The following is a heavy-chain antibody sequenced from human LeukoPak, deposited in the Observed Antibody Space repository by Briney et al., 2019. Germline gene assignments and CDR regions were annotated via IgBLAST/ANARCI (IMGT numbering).Heavy chain of an antibody. V-gene: IGHV4-59*01. CDR1: GGSISSYY. Sequence: SETLSLTCTVSGGSISSYYWSWIRQPPGKGPEWIGYIYYSGSTNYNPSLKSRVTISVDTSKSQFSLKLSSVTAADTAVYYCARADYDFWSGYYPLGAFDIWGQGTMVTVSS. CDR2: IYYSGST. J-gene: IGHJ3*02. D-gene: IGHD3-3*01. CDR3: ARADYDFWSGYYPLGAFDI.